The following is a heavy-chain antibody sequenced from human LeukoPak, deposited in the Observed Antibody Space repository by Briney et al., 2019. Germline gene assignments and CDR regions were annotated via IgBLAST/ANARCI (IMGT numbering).Heavy chain of an antibody. Sequence: GESLKISCKGSGYIFANNWIAWVRQMPGRGLEWMGIIYPGGSDTRYSPSFQGQVTMSADKSITTAYLQWSNLKASDTAMYYCARQSVGSSSSLDVWGQGTTVTVSS. D-gene: IGHD3-10*01. V-gene: IGHV5-51*01. CDR3: ARQSVGSSSSLDV. CDR2: IYPGGSDT. J-gene: IGHJ6*02. CDR1: GYIFANNW.